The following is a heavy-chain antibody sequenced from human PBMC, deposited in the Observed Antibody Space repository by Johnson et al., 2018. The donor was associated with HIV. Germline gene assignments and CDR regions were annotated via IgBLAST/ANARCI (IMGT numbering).Heavy chain of an antibody. CDR3: ARDEPYNLNAFDI. CDR1: GFTVSSNY. J-gene: IGHJ3*02. Sequence: QVQLVESGGGLVQPGGSLRLSFAASGFTVSSNYMSWVRQAPGKGLEWVAVISYDGSNKYYADSVKGRFTISRDNSKNTLYLQMNSLRAEDTAVYYCARDEPYNLNAFDIWGQGTMVTVSS. CDR2: ISYDGSNK. V-gene: IGHV3-30-3*01. D-gene: IGHD5-24*01.